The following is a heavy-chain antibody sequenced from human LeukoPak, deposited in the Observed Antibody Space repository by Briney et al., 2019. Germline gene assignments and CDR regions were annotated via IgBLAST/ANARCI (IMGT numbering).Heavy chain of an antibody. CDR1: GYTFTELS. J-gene: IGHJ4*02. CDR2: FDPEDGET. Sequence: ASVKVSCKASGYTFTELSMHWVRQAPGKGLEWMGGFDPEDGETIYAQKFQGRVTMTEDTSTDTAYMELSSLRSEDTAVYYCATDLSGSSWYYSDYWGQGTLVTVSS. V-gene: IGHV1-24*01. CDR3: ATDLSGSSWYYSDY. D-gene: IGHD6-13*01.